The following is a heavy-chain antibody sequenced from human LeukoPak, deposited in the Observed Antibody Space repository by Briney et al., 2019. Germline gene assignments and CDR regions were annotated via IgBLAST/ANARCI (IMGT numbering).Heavy chain of an antibody. V-gene: IGHV4-59*01. CDR2: IYYSGST. CDR3: ARDWYDIFGYYYGMDV. D-gene: IGHD3-9*01. CDR1: GGSISSYH. J-gene: IGHJ6*02. Sequence: SETLSLTCTVSGGSISSYHWSWIRQPPGKGLEWIVHIYYSGSTNYNPSLKSRVTISVDTSKNQYSLKLSPVTAPDTAVYYCARDWYDIFGYYYGMDVWGQGTTVTVSS.